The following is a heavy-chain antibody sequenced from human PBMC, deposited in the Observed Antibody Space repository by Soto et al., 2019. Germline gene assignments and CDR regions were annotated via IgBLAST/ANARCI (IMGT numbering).Heavy chain of an antibody. CDR2: IIPIFGTA. CDR3: ARRGYSYGQHYYYYYGMDV. Sequence: QVQLVQSGAEVKKPGSSVKVSCKASGGTFSSYAISWVRQAPGQGLEWMGGIIPIFGTANYAQKFQDRVTITADESTSTAYMELSSLRSEDTAVYYCARRGYSYGQHYYYYYGMDVWGQGTTVTVSS. CDR1: GGTFSSYA. V-gene: IGHV1-69*01. D-gene: IGHD5-18*01. J-gene: IGHJ6*02.